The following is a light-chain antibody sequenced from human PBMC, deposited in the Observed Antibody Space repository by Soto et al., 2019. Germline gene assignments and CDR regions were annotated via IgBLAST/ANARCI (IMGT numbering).Light chain of an antibody. CDR1: SSDVGGYNY. Sequence: QSALTQPASVSGSPGQSITISCTGTSSDVGGYNYVSWYQQHPGKAPKLMIYDVSNRPSGVSDRFSGSKPGNTASLTISGLQAEDEADFYCSSYTSTYTYVFGTGTKVTVL. CDR2: DVS. V-gene: IGLV2-14*01. J-gene: IGLJ1*01. CDR3: SSYTSTYTYV.